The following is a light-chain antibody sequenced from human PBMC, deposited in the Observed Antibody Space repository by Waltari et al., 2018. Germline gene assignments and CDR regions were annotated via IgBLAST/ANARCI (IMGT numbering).Light chain of an antibody. CDR2: EVV. J-gene: IGLJ1*01. Sequence: QSALTQPASVSGTPGQSITISCSGTTSDVGTYYLVSWYQQHPGQAPKLLICEVVKRAPDTSSRFSGARSGSTASLTISGLQPEDEADYYCCSYAGRGTYVFGSGTKVTVL. CDR1: TSDVGTYYL. V-gene: IGLV2-23*02. CDR3: CSYAGRGTYV.